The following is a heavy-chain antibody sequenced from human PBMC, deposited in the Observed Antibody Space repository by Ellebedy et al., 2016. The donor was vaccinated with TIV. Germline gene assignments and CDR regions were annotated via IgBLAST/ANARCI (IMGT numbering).Heavy chain of an antibody. J-gene: IGHJ6*02. CDR3: ARPPESVIGAKYYYYGMDV. Sequence: SVKVSCXASGGTFSSYAISWVRQAPGQGLEWMGGIIPIFGTANYAQKFQGRVTITADESTSTAYMELSSLRSEDTAVYYCARPPESVIGAKYYYYGMDVWGQGTTVTVSS. V-gene: IGHV1-69*13. D-gene: IGHD3-10*01. CDR2: IIPIFGTA. CDR1: GGTFSSYA.